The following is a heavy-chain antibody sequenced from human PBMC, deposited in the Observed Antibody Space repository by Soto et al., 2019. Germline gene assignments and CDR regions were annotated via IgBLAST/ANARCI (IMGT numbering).Heavy chain of an antibody. V-gene: IGHV3-15*07. CDR3: TTELWFRQKPGY. CDR2: IKSKTDGETT. D-gene: IGHD3-10*01. CDR1: GFTFSNAW. J-gene: IGHJ4*02. Sequence: EVQLVESGGGLVKPGGSLRLSCAASGFTFSNAWMNWVRQAPGKGLEWVGRIKSKTDGETTDYAAPVKGRFTISRDDSKNTLYLQMNSLKTEDTAVYYCTTELWFRQKPGYWGQGTLVTVSS.